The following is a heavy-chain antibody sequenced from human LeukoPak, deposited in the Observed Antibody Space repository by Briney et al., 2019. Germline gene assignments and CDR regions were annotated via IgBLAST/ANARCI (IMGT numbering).Heavy chain of an antibody. CDR2: ISPSATTI. CDR1: AFTFSGYS. V-gene: IGHV3-48*01. CDR3: ARAMDY. Sequence: PGGSLRLSCAASAFTFSGYSMNWVRQAPGKGLEWVSYISPSATTIYYADSVKGRFTISRDNAKNSLYLQMNSLRAEDTAVYYCARAMDYWGQGTLVTVSS. J-gene: IGHJ4*02.